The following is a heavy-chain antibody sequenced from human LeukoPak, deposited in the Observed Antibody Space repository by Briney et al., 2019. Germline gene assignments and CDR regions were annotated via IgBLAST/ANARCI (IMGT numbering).Heavy chain of an antibody. J-gene: IGHJ3*02. V-gene: IGHV4-34*01. CDR3: VRDSKAFNAFDI. CDR1: GGSFSGYD. D-gene: IGHD6-13*01. CDR2: INHSGST. Sequence: PSETLSLTCAVYGGSFSGYDWTWIRQPPGGGLEWIGEINHSGSTSYNPSLESRVTISVDTSKNQFSLKLSSVTAADTAVYYCVRDSKAFNAFDIWGQGTMVTVSS.